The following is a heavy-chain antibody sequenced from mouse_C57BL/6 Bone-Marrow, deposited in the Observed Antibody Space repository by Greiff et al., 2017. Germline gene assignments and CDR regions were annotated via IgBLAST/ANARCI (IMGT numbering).Heavy chain of an antibody. CDR3: ARAYDYDAMDY. V-gene: IGHV1-69*01. CDR1: GYTFTSYW. CDR2: IDPSDSYT. D-gene: IGHD6-5*01. J-gene: IGHJ4*01. Sequence: VQLQQPGAELVMPGASVKLSCKASGYTFTSYWMHWVKQRPGQGLEWIGEIDPSDSYTNYNQKFKGKSTLTVDKSSSTAYMQLSSLKSEDSAVYYCARAYDYDAMDYWGQGTSVTVSS.